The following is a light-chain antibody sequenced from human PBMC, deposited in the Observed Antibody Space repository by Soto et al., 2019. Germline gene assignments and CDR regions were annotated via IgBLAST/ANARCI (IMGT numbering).Light chain of an antibody. CDR1: QRFXSN. CDR3: QQLNKYTST. CDR2: GAS. J-gene: IGKJ4*01. V-gene: IGKV3-15*01. Sequence: IELTQYAATLSVSPAERATLACRASQRFXSNLGWYQPKPGQTPSLLXYGASTRARGIPASLSGSGSGTDFTRTISSLQPADFATYYCQQLNKYTSTFGGGTKVDIK.